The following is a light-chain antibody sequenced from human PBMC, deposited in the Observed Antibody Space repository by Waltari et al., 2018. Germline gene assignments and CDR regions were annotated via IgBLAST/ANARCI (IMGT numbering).Light chain of an antibody. J-gene: IGKJ3*01. CDR1: QTVRYNY. Sequence: ECVLTQSPGPLSLSPGERATLSCRASQTVRYNYLAWYQQKPGQAPRLLMYGASSRATGVPDRFSGSGSGTDFTLIISRLEPEDFAVYYCQQYGTSPLTFGPGTKVVIK. CDR2: GAS. CDR3: QQYGTSPLT. V-gene: IGKV3-20*01.